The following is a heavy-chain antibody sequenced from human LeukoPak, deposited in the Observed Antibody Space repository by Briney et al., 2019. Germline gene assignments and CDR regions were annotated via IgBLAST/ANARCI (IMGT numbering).Heavy chain of an antibody. CDR3: ATGYYEPFAT. Sequence: PSETLSLSCNVSGASLSSYYWDWLRQTPGKGLEWIGYISDTGKTETNPSLKSRVTISLDGPNNHFSLRLRSVTAADSAVYYCATGYYEPFATWGPGIVVTVSS. J-gene: IGHJ5*02. CDR1: GASLSSYY. D-gene: IGHD1-26*01. V-gene: IGHV4-59*01. CDR2: ISDTGKT.